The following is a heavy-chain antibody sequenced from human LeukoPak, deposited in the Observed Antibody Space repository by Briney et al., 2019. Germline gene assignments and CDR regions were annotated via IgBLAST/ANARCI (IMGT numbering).Heavy chain of an antibody. CDR2: IIPIFGTT. V-gene: IGHV1-69*13. J-gene: IGHJ4*02. CDR1: GGTFSSYT. D-gene: IGHD5-18*01. CDR3: ARGLGIQLWAPLDY. Sequence: SVKVSCKASGGTFSSYTIYWVRQAPGQGLEWMGGIIPIFGTTKYAQKFQGRVTITADESTSTAYMELSSLRSEDTAVYYCARGLGIQLWAPLDYWGQGTLVTVSS.